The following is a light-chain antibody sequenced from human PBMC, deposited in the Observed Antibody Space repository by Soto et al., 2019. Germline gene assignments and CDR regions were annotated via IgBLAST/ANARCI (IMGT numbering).Light chain of an antibody. Sequence: QSVLTQPPSVSAAPGQKVTIYCSGSSPNIGSNFVSWYQQLPGTAPKLLIYEDNKRPSGIPDRFSGSKSGTSATLGITGLQTGDEADYYCGTWDSSLSAVFGGGTKLTVL. CDR3: GTWDSSLSAV. CDR2: EDN. CDR1: SPNIGSNF. J-gene: IGLJ2*01. V-gene: IGLV1-51*01.